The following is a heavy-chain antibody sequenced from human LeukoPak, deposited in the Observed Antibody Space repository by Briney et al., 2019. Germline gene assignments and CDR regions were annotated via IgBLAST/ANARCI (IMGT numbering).Heavy chain of an antibody. Sequence: SETLSLTCAVSGESFSGFYWSWIRQPPGKTLEWIGEMNPSGNTNYNSSLQSRATISVDTSKNQFSLKLNSVTAADAAVYYCARRSYTSTWYFATWYFDYWGRGTLVTVSS. CDR3: ARRSYTSTWYFATWYFDY. D-gene: IGHD3-10*01. CDR1: GESFSGFY. J-gene: IGHJ4*02. CDR2: MNPSGNT. V-gene: IGHV4-34*01.